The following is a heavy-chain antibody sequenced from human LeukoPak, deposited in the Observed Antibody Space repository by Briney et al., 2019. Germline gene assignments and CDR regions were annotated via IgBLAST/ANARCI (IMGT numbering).Heavy chain of an antibody. J-gene: IGHJ5*02. CDR1: GFTFSSYS. D-gene: IGHD6-19*01. Sequence: PGRSLRLSYAASGFTFSSYSMNWIRQAPGKGLEWVSSISGSSSYIYYADSVKGRFTISRDNAKNSLYLEMNSLRAEDTAVYYCARDQSSVAGTTYNWFDPWGQGTLVTVSS. V-gene: IGHV3-21*06. CDR2: ISGSSSYI. CDR3: ARDQSSVAGTTYNWFDP.